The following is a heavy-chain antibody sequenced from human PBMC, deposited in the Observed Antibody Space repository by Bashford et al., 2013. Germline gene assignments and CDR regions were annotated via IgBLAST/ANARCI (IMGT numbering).Heavy chain of an antibody. J-gene: IGHJ2*01. V-gene: IGHV4-39*01. Sequence: SETPVPHLALSLVASISSSSYYWGVDPPAPTGRGVEWIGSIYYSGSTYYNPSLKSRVTISVDTSKNQFSLKLSSVTAADTAVXYCASTSYCGGDSMYRCYFDLWGRGTLVTVSS. D-gene: IGHD2-21*01. CDR2: IYYSGST. CDR3: ASTSYCGGDSMYRCYFDL. CDR1: VASISSSSYY.